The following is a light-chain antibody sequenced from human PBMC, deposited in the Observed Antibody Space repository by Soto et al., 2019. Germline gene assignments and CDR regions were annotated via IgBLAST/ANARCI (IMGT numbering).Light chain of an antibody. Sequence: QSVLTQPASVSGFPGQSITISCTGTSSNVGAYDYVSWYQQHPDKAPKLMIYEVSNRPSGVSNRFSGSKSVNTATLTISGLQADDEADYYCSSYTSSSPRVFGTGTKVTVL. CDR2: EVS. J-gene: IGLJ1*01. CDR3: SSYTSSSPRV. V-gene: IGLV2-14*03. CDR1: SSNVGAYDY.